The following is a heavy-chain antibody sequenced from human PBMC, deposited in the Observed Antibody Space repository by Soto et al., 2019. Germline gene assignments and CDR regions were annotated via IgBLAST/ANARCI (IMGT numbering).Heavy chain of an antibody. CDR3: AREVWGRSPPG. CDR2: ISYDGSEK. D-gene: IGHD1-20*01. Sequence: QVQLVESGGGVVQPGRSLRLSCAASGFTFSRHAMHWVRQAPVKGLEWVAVISYDGSEKYYADSVKGRFTISRDSSKNTLYLHRDSLGRADTDVYYFAREVWGRSPPGWGQGTLVTVSS. J-gene: IGHJ4*02. CDR1: GFTFSRHA. V-gene: IGHV3-30-3*01.